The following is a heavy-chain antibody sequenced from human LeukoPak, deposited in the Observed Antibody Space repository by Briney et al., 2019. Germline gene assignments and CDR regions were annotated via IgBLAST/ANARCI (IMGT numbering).Heavy chain of an antibody. V-gene: IGHV3-23*01. CDR2: ISGSGSST. J-gene: IGHJ4*02. CDR1: GFTFSSYA. D-gene: IGHD6-19*01. Sequence: GGSLRLSCAASGFTFSSYAMSWVRQAPGKGLEWVSAISGSGSSTSSAASVKGRFTISRDNSKNTLYLQMNSLRAEDTAVYYCPRGSSGPDYWGQGTLVTVSS. CDR3: PRGSSGPDY.